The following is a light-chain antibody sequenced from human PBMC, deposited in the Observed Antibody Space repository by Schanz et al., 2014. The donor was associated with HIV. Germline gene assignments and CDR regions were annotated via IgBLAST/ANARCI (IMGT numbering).Light chain of an antibody. CDR1: SSDVGGYDY. J-gene: IGLJ3*02. CDR3: GSCSTTNTCT. Sequence: QSALTQPASVSGSPGQSITISCTGASSDVGGYDYVSWYQQHPGKAPKLMIYDVSNRPSGVPDRFSGSKSGNTASLTISGLQAEDEADYYCGSCSTTNTCTFGGGTKLTVL. CDR2: DVS. V-gene: IGLV2-14*03.